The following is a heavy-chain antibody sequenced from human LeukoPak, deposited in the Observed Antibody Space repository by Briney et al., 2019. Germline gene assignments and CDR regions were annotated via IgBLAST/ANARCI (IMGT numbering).Heavy chain of an antibody. Sequence: PSQTRSLTCTVPGGAISSGGYYWSWIRQHPGKGLEGIGYIYYSGSTYYNPSLKSRVTISVDTSKNQFSLKLSSVTAAATAVYYCARGRWELFGASGMDVWGQGTTVTVSS. CDR3: ARGRWELFGASGMDV. V-gene: IGHV4-31*03. D-gene: IGHD1-26*01. J-gene: IGHJ6*02. CDR2: IYYSGST. CDR1: GGAISSGGYY.